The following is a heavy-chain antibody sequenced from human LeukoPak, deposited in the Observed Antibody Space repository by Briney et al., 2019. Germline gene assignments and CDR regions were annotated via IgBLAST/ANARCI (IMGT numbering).Heavy chain of an antibody. V-gene: IGHV3-53*01. J-gene: IGHJ4*02. D-gene: IGHD2-15*01. Sequence: SGGSLRLSCAPSGFTVSSNYMSWVRQAPGKGLEWVSVIYSGGYTYYADSVKGRFTISRDNSKNTLYLQMNSLTAEDTAVNYCARSPVAAAPPYFHYWGQGTLVTVSS. CDR3: ARSPVAAAPPYFHY. CDR2: IYSGGYT. CDR1: GFTVSSNY.